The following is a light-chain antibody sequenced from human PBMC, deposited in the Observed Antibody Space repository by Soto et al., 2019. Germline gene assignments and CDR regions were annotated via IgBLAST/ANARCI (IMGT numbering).Light chain of an antibody. CDR3: MQALQTPWT. J-gene: IGKJ1*01. Sequence: DIVMTQSPLSLPVTPGEPASISCRSSQSLLHSNGYNYLDWYLQKPGQSPQLLIDLGSNRASGVHDKFSGSGSGTDFTLKISRVEAEDVGVYYCMQALQTPWTFGQGTKVEIK. CDR2: LGS. CDR1: QSLLHSNGYNY. V-gene: IGKV2-28*01.